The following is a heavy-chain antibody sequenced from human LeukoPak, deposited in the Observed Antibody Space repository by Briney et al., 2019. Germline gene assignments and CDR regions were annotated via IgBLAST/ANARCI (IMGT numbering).Heavy chain of an antibody. CDR1: GDPISNGDYY. J-gene: IGHJ3*02. CDR3: ARDRTLTTMTPEAFDI. CDR2: VYHGGTT. Sequence: SETLSLTCTISGDPISNGDYYWGWIRQPPGKGLEWIANVYHGGTTYDNPSLKSRLTISIDKSKNHFSLELRSVTAADTAVYYCARDRTLTTMTPEAFDIWGQGTMVTVSS. D-gene: IGHD4-17*01. V-gene: IGHV4-30-2*01.